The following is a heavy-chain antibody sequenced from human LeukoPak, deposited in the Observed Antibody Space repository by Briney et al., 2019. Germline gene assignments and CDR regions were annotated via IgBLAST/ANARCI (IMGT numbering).Heavy chain of an antibody. V-gene: IGHV5-51*01. Sequence: GEPLKISCKGSGYSFTSYWIGWVRQMPGKGLEWMGIIYPGDSDTRYSPSFQGQVTISADKSISTAYLQWSSLKASDTAMYYCARHVGRGYCSSTSCGDAFDIWGQGTMVTVSS. CDR2: IYPGDSDT. CDR1: GYSFTSYW. D-gene: IGHD2-2*01. J-gene: IGHJ3*02. CDR3: ARHVGRGYCSSTSCGDAFDI.